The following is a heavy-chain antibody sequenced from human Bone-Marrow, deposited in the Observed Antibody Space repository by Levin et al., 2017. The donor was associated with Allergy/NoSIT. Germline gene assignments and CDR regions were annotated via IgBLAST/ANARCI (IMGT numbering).Heavy chain of an antibody. Sequence: GGSLRLSCAASGFTFSSYGMHWVRQAPGKGLEWVAVIWYDGSNKYYADSVKGRFTISRDNSKNTLYLQMNSLRAEDTAVYYCARDQAYYDILTGPGDYYYYYMDVWGKGTTVTVSS. J-gene: IGHJ6*03. V-gene: IGHV3-33*01. CDR1: GFTFSSYG. CDR3: ARDQAYYDILTGPGDYYYYYMDV. D-gene: IGHD3-9*01. CDR2: IWYDGSNK.